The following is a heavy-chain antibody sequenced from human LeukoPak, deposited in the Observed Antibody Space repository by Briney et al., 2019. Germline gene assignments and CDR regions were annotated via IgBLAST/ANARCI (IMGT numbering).Heavy chain of an antibody. CDR1: GGSISSYC. CDR3: ARTYDSPGYYSPDYYYMDV. J-gene: IGHJ6*03. D-gene: IGHD3-22*01. V-gene: IGHV4-4*07. CDR2: ICTSGST. Sequence: SETLSLTCTVSGGSISSYCWSWIRQPAGKGLEWIGHICTSGSTNYNPSLKSRVTMSVDTSNNEFSLKLNSVTAADTAVYYCARTYDSPGYYSPDYYYMDVWGKGTTVTISS.